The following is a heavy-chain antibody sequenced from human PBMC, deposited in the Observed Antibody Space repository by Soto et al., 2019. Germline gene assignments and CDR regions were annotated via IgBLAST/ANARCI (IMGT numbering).Heavy chain of an antibody. J-gene: IGHJ4*02. CDR3: ARDSDYGDPEYYFDY. V-gene: IGHV1-3*01. D-gene: IGHD4-17*01. CDR2: INAGNGNT. CDR1: GYTFTSYA. Sequence: ASVKVSCKASGYTFTSYAMHLGRQAPGQRLEWMGWINAGNGNTKYSQKFQGRVTITRDTSASTAYMELSSLRSEDTAVYYCARDSDYGDPEYYFDYWGQGTLVTVSS.